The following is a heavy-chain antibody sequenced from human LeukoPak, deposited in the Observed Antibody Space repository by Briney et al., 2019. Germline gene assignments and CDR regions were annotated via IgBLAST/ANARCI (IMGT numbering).Heavy chain of an antibody. V-gene: IGHV3-30*18. CDR3: AKGGEEWELGNWFDP. D-gene: IGHD1-26*01. Sequence: SGGSLRLSCAASGFTFSSYGMHWVRQAPGKGLEWVAVISYDGSNKYYADSVKGRFTISRDNSKNTLYLQMNSLRAEDTAVYYCAKGGEEWELGNWFDPWGQGTLVTVSS. J-gene: IGHJ5*02. CDR2: ISYDGSNK. CDR1: GFTFSSYG.